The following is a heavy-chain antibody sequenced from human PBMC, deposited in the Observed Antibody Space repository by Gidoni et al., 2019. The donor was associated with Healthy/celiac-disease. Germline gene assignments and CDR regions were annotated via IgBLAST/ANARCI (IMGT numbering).Heavy chain of an antibody. CDR3: ARDLELLRVMEWIYGMDV. CDR1: GYTFTSYY. Sequence: QVQLVQSGAEVKKPGASVKVSCKASGYTFTSYYLHWVRQAPGQGLEWMGIINPSGGSTSYAQKFQGRVTMTRDTSTSTVYMKLSSLRSEDTAVEYCARDLELLRVMEWIYGMDVWSQGTTVTVSS. D-gene: IGHD3-3*01. J-gene: IGHJ6*02. CDR2: INPSGGST. V-gene: IGHV1-46*01.